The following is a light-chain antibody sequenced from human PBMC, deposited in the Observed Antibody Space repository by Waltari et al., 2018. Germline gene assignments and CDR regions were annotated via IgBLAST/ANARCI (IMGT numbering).Light chain of an antibody. CDR1: QSVNTY. CDR3: QQRSDWPAVT. J-gene: IGKJ5*01. Sequence: EIVLTQSPATLSLSPGEGATLSCRASQSVNTYLAWYQQKPGQAPRLLIYDASKRATGTPARFSGSGSGTDFTLTISSLEPEDFAVYYCQQRSDWPAVTFGQGTRVEIK. V-gene: IGKV3-11*01. CDR2: DAS.